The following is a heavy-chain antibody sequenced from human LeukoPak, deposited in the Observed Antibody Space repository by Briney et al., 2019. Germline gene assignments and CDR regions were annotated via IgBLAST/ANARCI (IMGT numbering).Heavy chain of an antibody. CDR1: GGSISSYY. V-gene: IGHV4-39*01. CDR2: IYYSGST. J-gene: IGHJ4*02. Sequence: SETLSLTCTVSGGSISSYYWGWIRQPPGKGLEWIGSIYYSGSTYYNPSLKSRVTISVDASKNQFSLKLSSVTAADTAVYYCARQRIAAAHYFDYWGQGTLVTVSS. CDR3: ARQRIAAAHYFDY. D-gene: IGHD6-13*01.